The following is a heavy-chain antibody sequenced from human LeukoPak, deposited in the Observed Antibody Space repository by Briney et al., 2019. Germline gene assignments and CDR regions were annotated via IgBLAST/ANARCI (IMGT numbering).Heavy chain of an antibody. D-gene: IGHD3-10*01. CDR2: ISAYNGYT. CDR3: ARPPMVRGVNWFDL. Sequence: ASVKVSCKASGYSFTNYGISWVRQAPGQGLEWMGWISAYNGYTHFAQKFQGRVTMTTDTSTSTAYMELRSLRSDDTAVYYCARPPMVRGVNWFDLWGQGTLVTVSS. CDR1: GYSFTNYG. V-gene: IGHV1-18*01. J-gene: IGHJ5*02.